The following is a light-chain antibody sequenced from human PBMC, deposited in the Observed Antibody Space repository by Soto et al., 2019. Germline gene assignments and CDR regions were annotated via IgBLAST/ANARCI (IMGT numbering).Light chain of an antibody. V-gene: IGKV3-20*01. CDR1: QSFSSN. CDR2: DAS. J-gene: IGKJ4*01. Sequence: EIVMTQSPATLSVSPGERATLSCRASQSFSSNLACYQQKPGQAPRLLIYDASDRATGIPGRFSGSGSGTDFTLTISRLDPEDFAVYYCQQYGSSPTLTFGGGTKVDIK. CDR3: QQYGSSPTLT.